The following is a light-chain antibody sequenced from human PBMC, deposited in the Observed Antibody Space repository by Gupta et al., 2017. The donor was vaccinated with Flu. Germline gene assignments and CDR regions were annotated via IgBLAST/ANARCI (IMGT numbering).Light chain of an antibody. CDR3: RLCHGDALV. J-gene: IGLJ3*02. CDR2: STD. CDR1: TGSVTSIYY. Sequence: QPVLTQEPSLTQSPGETVTLSCASSTGSVTSIYYQSWFQQKPGQGHRALSYSTDNRHSWTPSRFSGSRLGGKLALTLSGVQPEDEADYYCRLCHGDALVFGGGTKLTVL. V-gene: IGLV7-43*01.